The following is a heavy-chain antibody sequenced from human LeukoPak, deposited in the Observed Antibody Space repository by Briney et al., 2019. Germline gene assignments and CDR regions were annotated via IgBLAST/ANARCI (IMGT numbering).Heavy chain of an antibody. CDR3: ARNVGGLRGFEY. J-gene: IGHJ4*02. Sequence: SETLSLTCTASGGSISSYYWSWIRQPPGKGLEWIGYVSYSGSTNYNPSLKSRVTISVDTSTNQFSLKLSSVTAADTAVYYCARNVGGLRGFEYWGQGTLVTVSS. CDR1: GGSISSYY. D-gene: IGHD3-10*01. CDR2: VSYSGST. V-gene: IGHV4-59*01.